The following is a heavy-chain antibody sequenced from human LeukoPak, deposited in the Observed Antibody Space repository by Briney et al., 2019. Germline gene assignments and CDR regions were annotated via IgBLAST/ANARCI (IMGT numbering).Heavy chain of an antibody. J-gene: IGHJ4*02. V-gene: IGHV4-31*03. CDR3: ARDRGDYSGDPGYFDY. Sequence: PSETLSLTCSVSGDSVSSDTGGYYWTWIRQRPGKGLEWIGNIHSSGSTSYNPSLRSRLSISRDRSKYQFSLKLTSVTAADTAFYYCARDRGDYSGDPGYFDYWGQGPLVTVSS. D-gene: IGHD4-23*01. CDR1: GDSVSSDTGGYY. CDR2: IHSSGST.